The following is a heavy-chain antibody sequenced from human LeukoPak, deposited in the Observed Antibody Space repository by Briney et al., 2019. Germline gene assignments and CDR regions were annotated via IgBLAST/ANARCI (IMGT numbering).Heavy chain of an antibody. J-gene: IGHJ3*02. CDR3: ARDFDAWSAIDI. CDR2: ISYSGST. Sequence: SETLSLTCTVSGGSISGYYWSWIRQPPGKGLEWIGCISYSGSTKYNPSLKSRVSISLDTSKKQFSLHLSSVTAADTAIYYCARDFDAWSAIDIWGQGTMVTVSS. V-gene: IGHV4-59*01. D-gene: IGHD3-3*01. CDR1: GGSISGYY.